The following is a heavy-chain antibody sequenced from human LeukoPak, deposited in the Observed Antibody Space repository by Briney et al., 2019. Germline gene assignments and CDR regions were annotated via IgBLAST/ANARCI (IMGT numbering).Heavy chain of an antibody. CDR3: TTDSLRGYYYGSGSYYPDAFDI. J-gene: IGHJ3*02. D-gene: IGHD3-10*01. CDR1: GFTFSNAW. Sequence: GGSLRLSCAASGFTFSNAWMSWVRQAPGKGLEWVGRIKSKTDGGTTDYAAPVKGRFTISRDDSKNTLYLQMNSLKTEDTAVYYCTTDSLRGYYYGSGSYYPDAFDIWGQGTMVTVSS. V-gene: IGHV3-15*01. CDR2: IKSKTDGGTT.